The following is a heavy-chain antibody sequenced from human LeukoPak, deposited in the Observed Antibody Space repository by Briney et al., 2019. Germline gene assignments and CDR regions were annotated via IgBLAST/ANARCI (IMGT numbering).Heavy chain of an antibody. CDR1: GGSFSGYY. V-gene: IGHV4-34*01. Sequence: SETLSLTCAVYGGSFSGYYWSWIRQPPGKGLEWIGEINHSGSTNYNPSLKSRVTISVDTSKNQFSLKLSSVTAADTAVYYCARSRYGVATINRYYYYYYMDVWGKGTTVTISS. CDR3: ARSRYGVATINRYYYYYYMDV. J-gene: IGHJ6*03. D-gene: IGHD5-12*01. CDR2: INHSGST.